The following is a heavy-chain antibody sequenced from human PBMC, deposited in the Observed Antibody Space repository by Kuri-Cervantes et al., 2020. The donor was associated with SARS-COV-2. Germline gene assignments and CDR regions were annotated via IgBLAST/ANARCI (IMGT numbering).Heavy chain of an antibody. V-gene: IGHV3-30*07. Sequence: GESLKISCAASGFTFSNYAIHWVRQAPGKGLEWVALISYDGSDKNYADSVKGRFTISRDNSKNTLYLQMNSLRAEDTAVYYCARDLSSGRDYWGQGTLVTVSS. J-gene: IGHJ4*02. D-gene: IGHD3-10*01. CDR1: GFTFSNYA. CDR3: ARDLSSGRDY. CDR2: ISYDGSDK.